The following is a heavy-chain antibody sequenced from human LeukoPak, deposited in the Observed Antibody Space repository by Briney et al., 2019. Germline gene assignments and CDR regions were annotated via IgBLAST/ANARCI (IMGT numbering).Heavy chain of an antibody. CDR1: GFTFSSYD. CDR2: INWNGGNT. D-gene: IGHD2-15*01. J-gene: IGHJ6*03. V-gene: IGHV3-20*04. Sequence: PGGSLRLSCAASGFTFSSYDMSWVRQAPGKGLEWVSGINWNGGNTHYADSVKGRFTISRDNAKNSLYLQMNSLRAEDTALYYCTRGIVVVVAANYHYYMDVWGKGTTVTVSS. CDR3: TRGIVVVVAANYHYYMDV.